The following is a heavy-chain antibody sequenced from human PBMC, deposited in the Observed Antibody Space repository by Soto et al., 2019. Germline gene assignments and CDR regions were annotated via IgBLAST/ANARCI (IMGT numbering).Heavy chain of an antibody. CDR3: ARDRRAIYYDSSGYYRSPGPFDY. CDR2: IIPIFGTA. V-gene: IGHV1-69*13. Sequence: SVKVSCKASGGTFSSYAISWVRQAPGQGLEWMGGIIPIFGTANYAQKFQGRVTITADESTSTAYMEQSSLRSEDTAVFFCARDRRAIYYDSSGYYRSPGPFDYWGQGTLVTVSS. CDR1: GGTFSSYA. J-gene: IGHJ4*02. D-gene: IGHD3-22*01.